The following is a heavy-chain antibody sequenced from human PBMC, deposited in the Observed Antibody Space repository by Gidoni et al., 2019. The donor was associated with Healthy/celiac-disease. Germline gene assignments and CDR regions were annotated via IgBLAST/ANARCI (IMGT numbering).Heavy chain of an antibody. J-gene: IGHJ3*02. V-gene: IGHV1-69*01. CDR3: ASRSLVVVTALVGFDI. CDR1: GGTFSSYA. D-gene: IGHD2-21*02. CDR2: IIPIFGTA. Sequence: QVQLVQSGAEVKKPGSSVKASCKASGGTFSSYAISWVRQAPGQGLEWMGGIIPIFGTANYAQKFQGRGTITADESTSTAYMELSSLRSEDTAVYYCASRSLVVVTALVGFDIWGQGTMVTVAS.